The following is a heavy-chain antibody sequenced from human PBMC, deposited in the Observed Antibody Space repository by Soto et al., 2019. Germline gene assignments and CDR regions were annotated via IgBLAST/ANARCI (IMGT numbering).Heavy chain of an antibody. CDR2: ISYDGRNT. CDR3: AKAVDITVRGVPPSDY. Sequence: QVQLVESGGGVVQPGRSLRLSCAASGFTFHDFGMHWVRQPPGQGLEWVPVISYDGRNTYYADLVKGRFTNARDNSQKTLYRQKNSLRPEDTAVYLWAKAVDITVRGVPPSDYWGQGTLVTVSS. J-gene: IGHJ4*02. CDR1: GFTFHDFG. V-gene: IGHV3-30*18. D-gene: IGHD3-10*01.